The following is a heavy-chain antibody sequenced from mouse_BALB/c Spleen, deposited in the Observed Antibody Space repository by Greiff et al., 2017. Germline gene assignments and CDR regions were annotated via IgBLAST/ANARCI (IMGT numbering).Heavy chain of an antibody. CDR2: ISDGGSYT. V-gene: IGHV5-4*02. Sequence: EVKVVESGGGLVKPGGSLKLSCAASGFTFSDYYMYWVRQTPEKRLEWVATISDGGSYTYYPDSVKGRFTISRDNAKNNLYLQMSSLKSEDTAMYYCARGGGNYVGYWGQGTTLTVSS. J-gene: IGHJ2*01. CDR3: ARGGGNYVGY. CDR1: GFTFSDYY.